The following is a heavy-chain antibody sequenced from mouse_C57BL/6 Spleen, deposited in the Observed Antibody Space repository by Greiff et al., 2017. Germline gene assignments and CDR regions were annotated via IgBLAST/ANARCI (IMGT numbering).Heavy chain of an antibody. J-gene: IGHJ3*01. CDR3: ARRADYGNYDWFAY. CDR2: ILPGSGST. D-gene: IGHD2-1*01. V-gene: IGHV1-9*01. Sequence: QVQLQQSGAELMKPGASVTLSCKATGYTFTGYWIEWVKQRPGHGLEWLGEILPGSGSTNYNEKFKGKATFTADTSSNTAYMQLSSLTTEDSAIYYCARRADYGNYDWFAYWGQGTLVTVSA. CDR1: GYTFTGYW.